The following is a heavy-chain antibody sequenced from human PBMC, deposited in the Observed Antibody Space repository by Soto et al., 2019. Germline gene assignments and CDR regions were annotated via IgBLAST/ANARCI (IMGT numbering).Heavy chain of an antibody. CDR3: ARGSFVGYYFDY. D-gene: IGHD2-15*01. CDR1: GFTFSSYS. Sequence: SLRLSCAASGFTFSSYSMNWVRQAPGKGLEWVSSISSSSSYIYYADSVKGRFTISRDNAKNSLYLQMNSLRAEDTAVYYCARGSFVGYYFDYWGQGTLVTVSS. V-gene: IGHV3-21*01. CDR2: ISSSSSYI. J-gene: IGHJ4*02.